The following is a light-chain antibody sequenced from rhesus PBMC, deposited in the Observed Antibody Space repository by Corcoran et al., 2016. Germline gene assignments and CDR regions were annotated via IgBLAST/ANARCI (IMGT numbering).Light chain of an antibody. CDR2: EAS. CDR1: QSLSSW. J-gene: IGKJ1*01. CDR3: QQCNSSPWT. V-gene: IGKV1-22*01. Sequence: DIQMTQSPFSLSASVGDTVTITCRASQSLSSWLAWYQQKPGKAPKPLIYEASSLQSGVPSRFRGSGFGTDFTLPISSLQSENFATSYCQQCNSSPWTIGQGTRVEIK.